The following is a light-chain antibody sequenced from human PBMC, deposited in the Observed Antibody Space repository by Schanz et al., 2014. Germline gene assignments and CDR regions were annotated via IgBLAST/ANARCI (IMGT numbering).Light chain of an antibody. CDR1: SSDVGAYNY. J-gene: IGLJ2*01. CDR3: SSYTSSSTYVV. Sequence: QSALTQPPSASGSPGQSVTISCTGTSSDVGAYNYVSWYQQQPGKAPKLMIYEVSKRPSGVPDRFSGSKSGNTASLSVSGLQAEDEADYYCSSYTSSSTYVVFGGGTKLTVL. CDR2: EVS. V-gene: IGLV2-8*01.